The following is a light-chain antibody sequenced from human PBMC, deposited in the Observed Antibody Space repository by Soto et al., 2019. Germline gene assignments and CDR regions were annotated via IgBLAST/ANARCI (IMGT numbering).Light chain of an antibody. J-gene: IGKJ5*01. Sequence: EIVLTQSPATQSLSPGERATLSCRASQSVSSYLAWYQQKPGQAPRLLIYGASNRATGIPDRFSGSGSGTDFTLTISRLEPEDFAVYYCQQYGSSPRSITFGQGTRLEIK. V-gene: IGKV3-20*01. CDR1: QSVSSY. CDR3: QQYGSSPRSIT. CDR2: GAS.